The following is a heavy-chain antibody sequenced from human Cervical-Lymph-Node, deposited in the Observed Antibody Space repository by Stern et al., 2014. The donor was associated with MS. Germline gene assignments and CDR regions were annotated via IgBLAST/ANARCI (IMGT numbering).Heavy chain of an antibody. Sequence: QVQLQESGPGLVKPSGTLSLTCTVSGASISSSIWWSWVRQPPGKGLEWIGEIHHSGNTNYNPSLRSRVTMSVDKSTNQFSLKLRSVTASDTAVYFCAGAVRFLEWVGGPGTTVIVSS. CDR1: GASISSSIW. CDR2: IHHSGNT. D-gene: IGHD3-3*01. CDR3: AGAVRFLEWV. V-gene: IGHV4-4*02. J-gene: IGHJ6*02.